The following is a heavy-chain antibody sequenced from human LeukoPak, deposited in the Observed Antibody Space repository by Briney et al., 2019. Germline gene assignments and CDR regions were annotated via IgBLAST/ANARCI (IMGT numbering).Heavy chain of an antibody. D-gene: IGHD2-2*01. CDR2: MIPNSGNT. V-gene: IGHV1-8*01. CDR3: ARGLGRIVVVPAPRRFDP. CDR1: GYTFTSYD. Sequence: ASVKVSCKASGYTFTSYDINWVRQATGQGLEWMGWMIPNSGNTGYAQKFQGRVTMTRNTSISTAYMELSSLRSEDTAVYYCARGLGRIVVVPAPRRFDPWGQGTLVTVSS. J-gene: IGHJ5*02.